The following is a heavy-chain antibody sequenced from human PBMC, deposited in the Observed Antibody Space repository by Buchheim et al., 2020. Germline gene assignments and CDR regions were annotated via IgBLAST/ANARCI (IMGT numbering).Heavy chain of an antibody. D-gene: IGHD1-26*01. Sequence: QVQLVQSGPEVKPPGSSVRVSCKASGGAFSSFTISWVRQAPGQGLEWMGRIFPILGVTNYAQNFQGRVTITADRSTTTVYMDLSALISDDTAVYYCVLVAAKRNFDYWGQGTL. CDR1: GGAFSSFT. CDR3: VLVAAKRNFDY. V-gene: IGHV1-69*02. CDR2: IFPILGVT. J-gene: IGHJ4*02.